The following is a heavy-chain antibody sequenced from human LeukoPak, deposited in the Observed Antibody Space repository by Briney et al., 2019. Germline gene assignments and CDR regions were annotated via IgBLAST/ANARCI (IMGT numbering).Heavy chain of an antibody. CDR3: AREYVEMATPAAFDI. D-gene: IGHD5-24*01. Sequence: GGSLRLSCAASGFTFSSYAMHWVRQAPGKGLEYVSAISSNGGSTYYANSVKGRFTISRDNSKNALYLQMGSLRAEDMAIYYCAREYVEMATPAAFDIWGQGTMVTVSS. CDR2: ISSNGGST. V-gene: IGHV3-64*01. CDR1: GFTFSSYA. J-gene: IGHJ3*02.